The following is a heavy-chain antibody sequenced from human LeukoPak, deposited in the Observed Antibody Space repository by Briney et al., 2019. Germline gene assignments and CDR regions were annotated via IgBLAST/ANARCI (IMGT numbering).Heavy chain of an antibody. V-gene: IGHV4-59*11. CDR2: IYYSGET. CDR3: ARLLNNDNSGDADTFDM. D-gene: IGHD3-22*01. CDR1: RGSISGHY. Sequence: SETLSLTCAVSRGSISGHYWSWIRQPPGKGLEWIGYIYYSGETYYSPSLRSRVTMSVDTFNNHFSLKLTSVTAADTAVYYCARLLNNDNSGDADTFDMWGQGTMVTVSS. J-gene: IGHJ3*02.